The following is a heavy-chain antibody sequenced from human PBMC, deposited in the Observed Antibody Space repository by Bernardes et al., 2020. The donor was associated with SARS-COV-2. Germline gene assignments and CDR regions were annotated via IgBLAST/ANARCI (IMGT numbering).Heavy chain of an antibody. Sequence: SETLYLTCTVSGGSISSSSYYWGWIRQPPGKGLEWIGSIYYSGSTYYNPSLKSRVTISVDTSKNQFSLKLSSVTAADTAVYYCVKLWLSYAEYFQHWGQGTLVTVSS. V-gene: IGHV4-39*01. CDR1: GGSISSSSYY. CDR3: VKLWLSYAEYFQH. J-gene: IGHJ1*01. CDR2: IYYSGST. D-gene: IGHD5-18*01.